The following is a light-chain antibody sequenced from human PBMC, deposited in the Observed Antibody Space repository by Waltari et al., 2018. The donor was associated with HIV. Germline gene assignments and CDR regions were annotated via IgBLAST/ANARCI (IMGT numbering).Light chain of an antibody. J-gene: IGLJ1*01. CDR3: TSYRSINNLV. CDR2: DVT. CDR1: TRDIGGYKF. V-gene: IGLV2-14*03. Sequence: QSALNQPASVSGSPGQSITISCAGTTRDIGGYKFVSWYQQHPGKAPKLIIYDVTYLPSCVSSLFSGSKSGHTASLTVSGLQPEDEADYYCTSYRSINNLVFGDATKVTVL.